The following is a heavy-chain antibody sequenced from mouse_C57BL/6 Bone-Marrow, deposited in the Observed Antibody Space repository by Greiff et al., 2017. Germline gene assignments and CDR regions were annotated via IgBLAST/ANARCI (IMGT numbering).Heavy chain of an antibody. J-gene: IGHJ3*01. Sequence: VQLQQPGAELVKPGASVKVSCKASGYTFTSYWMHWVKQRPGQGLEWIGRIHPSDSDTNYNQKFKGKATLTVDQSSSTAYMQLSSLTSEDSAVYDCAIKAFYDYDTAYWGQGTLVTVSA. CDR3: AIKAFYDYDTAY. CDR1: GYTFTSYW. V-gene: IGHV1-74*01. CDR2: IHPSDSDT. D-gene: IGHD2-4*01.